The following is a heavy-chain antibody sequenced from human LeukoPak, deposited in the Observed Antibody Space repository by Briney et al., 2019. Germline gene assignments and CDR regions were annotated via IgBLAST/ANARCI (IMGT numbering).Heavy chain of an antibody. Sequence: GGSLRLSCAASGFTFSSYWMSWVRQAPGKGLEWVANIKQDGSEKYYVDSVKGRFTISRDNAKNSLYLQTNSLRAEDTAVYYCARTVAGTRGPYHFDYWGQGTLVTVSS. CDR3: ARTVAGTRGPYHFDY. D-gene: IGHD6-19*01. CDR2: IKQDGSEK. V-gene: IGHV3-7*01. J-gene: IGHJ4*02. CDR1: GFTFSSYW.